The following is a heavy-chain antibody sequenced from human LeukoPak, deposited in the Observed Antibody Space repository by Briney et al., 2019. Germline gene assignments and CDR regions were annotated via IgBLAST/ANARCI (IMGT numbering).Heavy chain of an antibody. CDR3: TRGGIAVAGPGFDY. V-gene: IGHV3-49*04. CDR1: GFTFGDYA. CDR2: IRSKAYGGTT. D-gene: IGHD6-19*01. Sequence: AGGSLRLSCTASGFTFGDYAMSWVRQAPGKGLEWVGFIRSKAYGGTTEYAASVKGRFTISRDDSKSIAYLQMNSLKTEDTAVYYCTRGGIAVAGPGFDYWGQGTLVTVSS. J-gene: IGHJ4*02.